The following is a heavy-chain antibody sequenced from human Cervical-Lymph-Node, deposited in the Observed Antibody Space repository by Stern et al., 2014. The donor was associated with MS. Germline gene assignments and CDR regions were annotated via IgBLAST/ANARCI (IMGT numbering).Heavy chain of an antibody. J-gene: IGHJ4*02. V-gene: IGHV1-46*01. CDR1: GYTFTDNY. Sequence: VKLVESGAGVKKPGASVKVSCKASGYTFTDNYMHWVRLAPGQGLEWMGVINPSHGYTGYAQKFQGRVTVTRDTSTSTVYMELSSLRSEDTAVYYCAVTKYQLLYYFDYWGQGTLVTVSS. D-gene: IGHD2-2*01. CDR3: AVTKYQLLYYFDY. CDR2: INPSHGYT.